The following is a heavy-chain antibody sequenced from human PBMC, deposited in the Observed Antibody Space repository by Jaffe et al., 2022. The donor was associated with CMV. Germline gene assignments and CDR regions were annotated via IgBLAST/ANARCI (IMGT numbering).Heavy chain of an antibody. CDR1: GFSFNNYG. CDR2: IWYDGSNI. Sequence: QVQLVESGGAVVQPGRSLRLSCAASGFSFNNYGMHWVRQAPGKGLEWVAIIWYDGSNIYYGDSVKGRFIISRDNSKNTTYLQMKSLRAEDTAVYYCARAEHYYGSGSYSLYWGQGTRVTVSS. D-gene: IGHD3-10*01. CDR3: ARAEHYYGSGSYSLY. J-gene: IGHJ4*02. V-gene: IGHV3-33*08.